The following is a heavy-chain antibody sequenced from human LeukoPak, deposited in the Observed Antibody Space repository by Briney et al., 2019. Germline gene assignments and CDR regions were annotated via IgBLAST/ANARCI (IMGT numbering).Heavy chain of an antibody. J-gene: IGHJ4*02. CDR2: IYYSGIT. Sequence: SETLSLTCTVSGVSITTYYWTWIRQPPGKGLEWIGYIYYSGITDYNPSLKSQVTISVDTSKNQFSLKLSSVTAADTAVYLCARIYSSCSGGSCFLGEVDYWGQGTLVTVSS. CDR3: ARIYSSCSGGSCFLGEVDY. V-gene: IGHV4-59*08. CDR1: GVSITTYY. D-gene: IGHD2-15*01.